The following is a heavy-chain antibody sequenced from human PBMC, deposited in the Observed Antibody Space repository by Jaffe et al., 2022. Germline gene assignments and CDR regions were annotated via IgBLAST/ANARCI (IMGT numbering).Heavy chain of an antibody. D-gene: IGHD4-17*01. CDR2: ISGSGGST. Sequence: EVQLLESGGGLVQPGGSLRLSCAASGFTFSSYAMSWVRQAPGKGLEWVSAISGSGGSTYYADSVKGRFTISRDNSKNTLYLQMNSLRAEDTAVYYCAKSGGSLSPMTTVTGYFDYWGQGTLVTVSS. CDR3: AKSGGSLSPMTTVTGYFDY. CDR1: GFTFSSYA. V-gene: IGHV3-23*01. J-gene: IGHJ4*02.